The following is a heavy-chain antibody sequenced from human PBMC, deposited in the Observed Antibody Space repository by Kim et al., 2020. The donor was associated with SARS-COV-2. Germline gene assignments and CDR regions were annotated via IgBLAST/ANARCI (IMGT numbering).Heavy chain of an antibody. V-gene: IGHV3-21*01. Sequence: GGSLRLSCAASGFTFSSYSMNWVRQAPGKGLEWVSSISSSSSYIYYADSVKGRFTISRDNAKNSLYLQMNSLRAEDTAVYYCARGSFADWFDPWGQGTLVTVSS. CDR1: GFTFSSYS. J-gene: IGHJ5*02. CDR2: ISSSSSYI. CDR3: ARGSFADWFDP.